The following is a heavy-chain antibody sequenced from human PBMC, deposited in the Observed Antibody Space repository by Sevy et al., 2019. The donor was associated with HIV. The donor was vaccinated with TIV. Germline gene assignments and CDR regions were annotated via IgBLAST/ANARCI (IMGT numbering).Heavy chain of an antibody. Sequence: ASVKVSCKASGGTFSSYAISWVRQAPGQGLEWMGGIIPIFGTANYAQKFQGRVTITADESTSTAYMELSSLRSEDTAVYYCAGEGRYSSGWYFDYWGQGTLVTVSS. D-gene: IGHD6-19*01. CDR2: IIPIFGTA. CDR3: AGEGRYSSGWYFDY. CDR1: GGTFSSYA. J-gene: IGHJ4*02. V-gene: IGHV1-69*13.